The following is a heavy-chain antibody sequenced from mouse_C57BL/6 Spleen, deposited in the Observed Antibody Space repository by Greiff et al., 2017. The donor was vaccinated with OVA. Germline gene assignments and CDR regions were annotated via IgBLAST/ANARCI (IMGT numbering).Heavy chain of an antibody. D-gene: IGHD1-1*01. Sequence: QVQLQQSGAELVRPGASVTLSCKASGYTFTDYEMHWVKQTPVHGLEWIGAIDPETGGTAYNQKFKGKAILTADKSSSTAYMELRSLTSEDSAVYYCTRSLITTVVESFDYWGQGTTLTVSS. V-gene: IGHV1-15*01. J-gene: IGHJ2*01. CDR1: GYTFTDYE. CDR2: IDPETGGT. CDR3: TRSLITTVVESFDY.